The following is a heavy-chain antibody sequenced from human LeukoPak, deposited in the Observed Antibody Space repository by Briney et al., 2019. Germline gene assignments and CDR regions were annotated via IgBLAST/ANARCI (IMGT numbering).Heavy chain of an antibody. CDR2: INPNSGGT. CDR1: GYTFTGYY. D-gene: IGHD6-19*01. CDR3: ARVARTIAVAVSGDAFDI. J-gene: IGHJ3*02. Sequence: GASVKVSCKASGYTFTGYYMHWVRQAPGQGLEWMGWINPNSGGTNYAQKFQGRVTMTRDTSISTAYMELSRLRSDDTAVYYCARVARTIAVAVSGDAFDIWGQGTMATVSS. V-gene: IGHV1-2*02.